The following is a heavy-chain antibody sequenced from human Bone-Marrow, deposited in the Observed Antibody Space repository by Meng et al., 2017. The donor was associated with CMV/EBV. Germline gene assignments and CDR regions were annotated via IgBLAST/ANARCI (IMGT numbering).Heavy chain of an antibody. CDR1: GYTFTSYY. Sequence: ASVKVSCKASGYTFTSYYMHWVRQAPGQGLEWMGIINPSGGSTSYAQKFQGRVTMTTDTSTSTAYMELRSLRSDDTAVYYCAREDCSSTSCYEYYYYGMDVWGQGNTVTVSS. CDR3: AREDCSSTSCYEYYYYGMDV. CDR2: INPSGGST. D-gene: IGHD2-2*01. J-gene: IGHJ6*02. V-gene: IGHV1-46*01.